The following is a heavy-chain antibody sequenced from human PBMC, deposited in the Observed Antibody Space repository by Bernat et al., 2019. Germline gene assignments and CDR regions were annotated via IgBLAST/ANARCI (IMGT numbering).Heavy chain of an antibody. J-gene: IGHJ6*03. Sequence: VQLVESGGGVVQPGGSLRLSCAASGFTFSDYYMSWIRQAPGKGLDWVSYISSSSSYTNYADSVKGRFTISRDNAKNSLYLQMNSLRAEDTAVYYRARGTSTSAPYMDVWGKGTTVTVSS. CDR2: ISSSSSYT. V-gene: IGHV3-11*05. CDR3: ARGTSTSAPYMDV. CDR1: GFTFSDYY.